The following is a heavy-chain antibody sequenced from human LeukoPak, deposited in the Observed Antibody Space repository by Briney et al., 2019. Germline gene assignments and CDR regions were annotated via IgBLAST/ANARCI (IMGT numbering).Heavy chain of an antibody. CDR1: GFTFSNAW. CDR3: TTAPAAFDI. Sequence: GGSLRLSCAASGFTFSNAWMSWVRQAPGKGLEWVGRIKSKTDGGTTDYAAPVKDRFTISRDDSKDTLFLQMNSLKIEDTAVYYCTTAPAAFDIWGQGTMVTVSS. J-gene: IGHJ3*02. V-gene: IGHV3-15*01. CDR2: IKSKTDGGTT.